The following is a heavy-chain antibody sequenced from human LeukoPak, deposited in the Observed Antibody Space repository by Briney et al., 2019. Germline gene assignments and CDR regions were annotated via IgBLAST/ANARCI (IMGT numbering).Heavy chain of an antibody. Sequence: GGSLRLSCAASGFTFSNYEVNWVRQAPGKGLEWVSAISGSGGSTYYADSVKGRFTISRDNAKNTLYLQMNSLRAEDTAVYYCAKAVGYYGSGSYSDYWGQGTLVTVSS. J-gene: IGHJ4*02. CDR3: AKAVGYYGSGSYSDY. CDR2: ISGSGGST. D-gene: IGHD3-10*01. V-gene: IGHV3-23*01. CDR1: GFTFSNYE.